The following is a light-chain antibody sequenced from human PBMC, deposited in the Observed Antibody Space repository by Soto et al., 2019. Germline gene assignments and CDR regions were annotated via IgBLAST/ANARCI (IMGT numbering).Light chain of an antibody. Sequence: DIQLTQSPSSLSASVGDRVTITCRASQSISNLLNWYQQKPGKAPKLLIYDASTWQSGVPSRFSGSGSGTDFTLTISSLQPEDLATYYCQQTYNTPVTFGQGTRLEI. V-gene: IGKV1-39*01. J-gene: IGKJ5*01. CDR1: QSISNL. CDR3: QQTYNTPVT. CDR2: DAS.